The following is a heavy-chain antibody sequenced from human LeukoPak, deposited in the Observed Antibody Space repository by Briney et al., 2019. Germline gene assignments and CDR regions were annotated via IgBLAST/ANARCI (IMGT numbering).Heavy chain of an antibody. J-gene: IGHJ4*02. CDR2: IYSDNT. Sequence: QPGGSLRLSCTVSGFTVSSNSMSWVRQAPGEGLEGVSFIYSDNTHYSDSVKGRFTVSRDNSKKTVSLQMHSLRREDTAVYYCVKDLLQWYKFDSWGQGTLVIVSS. CDR3: VKDLLQWYKFDS. V-gene: IGHV3-66*03. CDR1: GFTVSSNS. D-gene: IGHD4-23*01.